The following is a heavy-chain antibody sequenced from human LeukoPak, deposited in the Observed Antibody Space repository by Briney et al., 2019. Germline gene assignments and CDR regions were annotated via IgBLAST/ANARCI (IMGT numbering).Heavy chain of an antibody. CDR3: ARQRYSDY. V-gene: IGHV3-7*01. D-gene: IGHD1-1*01. CDR1: GFTCSRYW. J-gene: IGHJ4*02. CDR2: IKEDGSEN. Sequence: EGSLRLSCASSGFTCSRYWMTWVCQAPGKRLEWVANIKEDGSENSYVESVKGRFTISRDNAKNSLYLQLNSLRAEDTAVYFCARQRYSDYWGQGTLVTVSS.